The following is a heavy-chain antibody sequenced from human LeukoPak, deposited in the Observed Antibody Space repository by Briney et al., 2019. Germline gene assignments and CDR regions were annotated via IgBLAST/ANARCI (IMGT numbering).Heavy chain of an antibody. CDR3: ALGYPSSDPAPGFDP. Sequence: GESLKISCKGSGYSFTSYWIGWVRQMPGKGLGWMGIIYPSDSDTRYSPSFQGQVTISADKSISTAFLQWSSLKASDTAMYYCALGYPSSDPAPGFDPWGQGALVTVSS. V-gene: IGHV5-51*01. D-gene: IGHD6-6*01. CDR1: GYSFTSYW. CDR2: IYPSDSDT. J-gene: IGHJ5*02.